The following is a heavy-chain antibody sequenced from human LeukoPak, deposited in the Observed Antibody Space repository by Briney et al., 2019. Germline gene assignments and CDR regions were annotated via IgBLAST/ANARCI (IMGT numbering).Heavy chain of an antibody. CDR1: GYTFTGYY. Sequence: ASVKVSCKASGYTFTGYYMHWVRQAPGQGLEWMGWINPNSGGTNYAQKFQGRVTMTRDTSISTAYMELSRLRSDDTAVYYCAREEKDDFWSGSTFNWFDPWGQGALVTVSS. V-gene: IGHV1-2*02. CDR3: AREEKDDFWSGSTFNWFDP. CDR2: INPNSGGT. D-gene: IGHD3-3*01. J-gene: IGHJ5*02.